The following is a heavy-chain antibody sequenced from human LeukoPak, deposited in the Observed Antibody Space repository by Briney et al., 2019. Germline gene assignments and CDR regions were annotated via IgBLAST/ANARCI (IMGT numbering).Heavy chain of an antibody. Sequence: SETLSLTCTVSGGSISRYYWSWIRQPPGKGLEWDGNIYTSGSTNYNPSLKSRVSISVDTSKNQFSLKLSSVTAADTAVYYCARRGYSGYVRYYYMDVWGKGTTVTVSS. CDR2: IYTSGST. CDR1: GGSISRYY. V-gene: IGHV4-4*09. CDR3: ARRGYSGYVRYYYMDV. J-gene: IGHJ6*03. D-gene: IGHD5-12*01.